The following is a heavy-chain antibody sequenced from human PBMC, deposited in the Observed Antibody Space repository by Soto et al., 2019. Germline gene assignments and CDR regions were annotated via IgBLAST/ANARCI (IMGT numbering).Heavy chain of an antibody. CDR2: ISAYNGYT. CDR3: ERVRQLVGYFYSYMDL. V-gene: IGHV1-18*01. D-gene: IGHD6-6*01. J-gene: IGHJ6*03. Sequence: QVQLLQSGAEVKKPGASVKVSCKASGYTFTNYGITWVRQAPGQGLEWMGWISAYNGYTQYTQRLQGRVTMTTDTYKSTAYMELRGLRSDDTAVYYCERVRQLVGYFYSYMDLWGKGNTVTVSS. CDR1: GYTFTNYG.